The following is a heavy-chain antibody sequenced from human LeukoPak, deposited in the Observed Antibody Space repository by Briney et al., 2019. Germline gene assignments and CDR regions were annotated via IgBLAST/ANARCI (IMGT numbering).Heavy chain of an antibody. CDR1: GGSISSTNW. CDR3: ATGAPRGMDV. Sequence: SETLSLTCAVSGGSISSTNWWSWVRQPPGKGLEWIGEIYHSGSTNYNPSLKSRVTISADKSKNQFSLKLRSVTAADTAVYYCATGAPRGMDVWGQGTTVTVSS. CDR2: IYHSGST. V-gene: IGHV4-4*02. J-gene: IGHJ6*02. D-gene: IGHD4/OR15-4a*01.